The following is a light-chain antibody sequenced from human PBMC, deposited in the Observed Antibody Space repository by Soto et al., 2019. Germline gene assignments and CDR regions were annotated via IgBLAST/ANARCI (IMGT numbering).Light chain of an antibody. V-gene: IGKV1-5*03. Sequence: DIQMTQSPSTLSASVGDRVTITCRASQSISTWLAWYQQKPGKAPKPLIYMASTLESGVPSRFSGHASGTEFTLTISSLQPDDFATYYCQQHNSYPATFGQGTKVEIK. CDR2: MAS. J-gene: IGKJ1*01. CDR1: QSISTW. CDR3: QQHNSYPAT.